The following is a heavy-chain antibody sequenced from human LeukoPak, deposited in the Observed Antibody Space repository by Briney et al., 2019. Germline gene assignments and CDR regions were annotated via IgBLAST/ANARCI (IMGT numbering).Heavy chain of an antibody. D-gene: IGHD3-22*01. Sequence: PSETLSLTCTVSGGSISSYYWSWIRQPPGKGLEWIGYIYYSGSTNYNTSLKSRVTISVDTSKNQFYLKLSSVTAADTAVYYCARGLTTYYDRSGDDYWGQGTLVTVSS. J-gene: IGHJ4*02. CDR2: IYYSGST. V-gene: IGHV4-59*01. CDR1: GGSISSYY. CDR3: ARGLTTYYDRSGDDY.